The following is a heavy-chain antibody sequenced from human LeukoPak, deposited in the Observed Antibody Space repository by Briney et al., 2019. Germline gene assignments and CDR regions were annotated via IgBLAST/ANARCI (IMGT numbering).Heavy chain of an antibody. J-gene: IGHJ4*02. Sequence: GGSLRLSCAASGFTFSSYAMSWVCQAPGKGLEWVSLISGSGGSTYYADSVKGRFTISRDNSKNTLSLQINSLRAEDTAVFYCAKVRTGSGGYTYGVDYWGQGTLVTVSS. CDR2: ISGSGGST. CDR3: AKVRTGSGGYTYGVDY. V-gene: IGHV3-23*01. D-gene: IGHD5-18*01. CDR1: GFTFSSYA.